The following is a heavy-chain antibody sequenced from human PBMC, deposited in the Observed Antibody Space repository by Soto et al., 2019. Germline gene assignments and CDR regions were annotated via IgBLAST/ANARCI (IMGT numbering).Heavy chain of an antibody. J-gene: IGHJ5*02. D-gene: IGHD2-15*01. V-gene: IGHV1-69*13. Sequence: SVKVSCKASGGTFSSYAISWVRQAPGQGLEWMGGIIPIFGTANYAQKFQGRVTITADESTSTAYMELSSLRSEDTAVYHCARASGYCSGGSCYWFGPWGQGTLVTVSS. CDR3: ARASGYCSGGSCYWFGP. CDR2: IIPIFGTA. CDR1: GGTFSSYA.